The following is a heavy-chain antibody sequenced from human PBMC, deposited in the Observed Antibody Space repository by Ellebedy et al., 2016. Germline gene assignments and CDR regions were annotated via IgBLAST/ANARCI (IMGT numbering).Heavy chain of an antibody. CDR3: ARGGYYDINGYFRVDY. CDR2: ISYDGNYK. J-gene: IGHJ4*02. V-gene: IGHV3-30*04. CDR1: GFTFSNYA. D-gene: IGHD3-22*01. Sequence: GGSLRLSXAASGFTFSNYAVHWVRQAPGKGLEWVSAISYDGNYKYYTNSVKGRFTISRDNSGDTLYLQMNSLIPEDTSVYYCARGGYYDINGYFRVDYWGQGTLLTVSS.